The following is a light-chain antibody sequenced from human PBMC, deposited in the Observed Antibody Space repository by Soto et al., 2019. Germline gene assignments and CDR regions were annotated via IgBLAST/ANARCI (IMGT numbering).Light chain of an antibody. CDR3: QQYGSSPWT. Sequence: EIVLTQSPGTLSLTPWERATLSCRASQSVSRSYLAWYQQKPGQAPRLLIYGASSRATGIPDRFSGSGSGTDFTLTISRLEPEDFAVYYCQQYGSSPWTFGQGTKVDIK. CDR2: GAS. J-gene: IGKJ1*01. V-gene: IGKV3-20*01. CDR1: QSVSRSY.